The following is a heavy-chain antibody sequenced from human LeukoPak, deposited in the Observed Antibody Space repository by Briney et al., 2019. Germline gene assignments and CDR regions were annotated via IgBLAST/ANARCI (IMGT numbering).Heavy chain of an antibody. V-gene: IGHV5-51*01. CDR1: GYSFTNYW. Sequence: GESLKISCKGSGYSFTNYWIGWVRQMPGKGLEWMAIAYPSDSDTRYCPSFQGQVTVSADKSISTVYLQWSSLKASDTAMYYCARHRSDSSSSPIDYWGQGTLVTVSS. J-gene: IGHJ4*02. D-gene: IGHD6-6*01. CDR2: AYPSDSDT. CDR3: ARHRSDSSSSPIDY.